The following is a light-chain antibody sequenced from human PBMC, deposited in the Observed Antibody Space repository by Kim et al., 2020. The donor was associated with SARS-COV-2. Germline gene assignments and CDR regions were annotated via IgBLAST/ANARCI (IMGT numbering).Light chain of an antibody. CDR3: QQRSNSPFS. CDR1: QSVSSY. V-gene: IGKV3-11*01. CDR2: DAS. Sequence: EIVLTQSPATLSLSPGERATLSCRASQSVSSYFACYQQKPGHAPRRLIYDASNRATAIPARFSGSGSGTDFTLTISSREPEDFAVYYCQQRSNSPFSFGHGTKVDIK. J-gene: IGKJ1*01.